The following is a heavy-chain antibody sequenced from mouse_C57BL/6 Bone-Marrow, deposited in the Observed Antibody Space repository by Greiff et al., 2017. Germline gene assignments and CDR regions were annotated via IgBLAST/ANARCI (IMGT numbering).Heavy chain of an antibody. D-gene: IGHD1-1*01. CDR3: ARGGSSGHWYFDV. CDR1: GYTFTSYW. Sequence: QVQLQQPGAELVRPGSSVKLSCKASGYTFTSYWMHWVKQRPIQGLEWIGNIDPSDSETPSNQKFKDKATLTVDKSSSTAYMQLSSLTSEDSAVYYCARGGSSGHWYFDVWGTGTTVTVSS. J-gene: IGHJ1*03. V-gene: IGHV1-52*01. CDR2: IDPSDSET.